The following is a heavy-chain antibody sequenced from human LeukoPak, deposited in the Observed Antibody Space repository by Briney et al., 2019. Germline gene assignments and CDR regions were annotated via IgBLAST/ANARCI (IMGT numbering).Heavy chain of an antibody. CDR3: GIDFVDYDSSGYPPFVDY. V-gene: IGHV3-33*03. J-gene: IGHJ4*02. CDR2: IRYDRSNK. Sequence: GGSLRLSCAASGFTFSSYGMHWVRQAPGKGLEWVAVIRYDRSNKYYADSVKGRFTISRDNSKNTLFLQMNSLRADDTAGYYCGIDFVDYDSSGYPPFVDYWGQGTLVTVSS. CDR1: GFTFSSYG. D-gene: IGHD3-22*01.